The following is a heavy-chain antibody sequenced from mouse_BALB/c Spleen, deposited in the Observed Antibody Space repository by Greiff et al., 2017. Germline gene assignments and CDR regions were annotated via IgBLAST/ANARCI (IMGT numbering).Heavy chain of an antibody. V-gene: IGHV5-12-2*01. CDR3: ANNWDDLAWFAY. CDR1: GFTFSSYT. Sequence: VQLKESGGGLVQPGGSLKLSCAASGFTFSSYTMSWVRQTPEKRLEWVAYISNGGGSTYYPDTVKGRFTISRDNAKNTLYLQMSSLKSEDTAMYYCANNWDDLAWFAYWGQGTLVTVSA. CDR2: ISNGGGST. J-gene: IGHJ3*01. D-gene: IGHD4-1*02.